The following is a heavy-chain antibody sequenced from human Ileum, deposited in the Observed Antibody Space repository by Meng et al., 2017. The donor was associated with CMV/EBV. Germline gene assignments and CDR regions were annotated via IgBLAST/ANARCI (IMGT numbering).Heavy chain of an antibody. Sequence: GESLKISCAASGFTFSSYGMHWVRQAPGKGLEWVAFIRYDGSNKYYADSVKGRFTISRDNSKNTLYLQMNSLRAEDTAVYYCANPKPFDYWGQGTLVTVSS. V-gene: IGHV3-30*02. CDR2: IRYDGSNK. CDR3: ANPKPFDY. J-gene: IGHJ4*02. CDR1: GFTFSSYG.